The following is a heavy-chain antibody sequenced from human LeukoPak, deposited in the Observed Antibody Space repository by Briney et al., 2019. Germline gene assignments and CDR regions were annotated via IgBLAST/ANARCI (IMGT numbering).Heavy chain of an antibody. D-gene: IGHD4-17*01. CDR1: GDSIRSYY. Sequence: PSETLSLTCTVSGDSIRSYYWSWIRQPPGKGLEWIGYIYYSGSTNYNPSLKSRVSISVDTSKNQFSLKLSSVTAADTAVYYCARTGSTVTMLYPFDHWGQGTLVTVSS. CDR3: ARTGSTVTMLYPFDH. J-gene: IGHJ4*02. CDR2: IYYSGST. V-gene: IGHV4-59*01.